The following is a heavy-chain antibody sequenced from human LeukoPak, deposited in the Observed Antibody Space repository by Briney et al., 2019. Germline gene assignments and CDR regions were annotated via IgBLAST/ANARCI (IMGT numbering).Heavy chain of an antibody. CDR2: TYYRSKWYN. D-gene: IGHD6-13*01. CDR1: GDSVSSNSAA. CDR3: ARDQQLTPYNRFDP. Sequence: SQTLSLTCAISGDSVSSNSAACNWIRQSPSRGLEWLGRTYYRSKWYNDYAVSVKSRITINPDTSKNQFSLQLNSVTPEDTAVYYCARDQQLTPYNRFDPWGQGTLVTVSS. J-gene: IGHJ5*02. V-gene: IGHV6-1*01.